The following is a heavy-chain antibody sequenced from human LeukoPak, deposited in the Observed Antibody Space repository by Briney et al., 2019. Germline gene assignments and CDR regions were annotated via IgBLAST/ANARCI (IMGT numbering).Heavy chain of an antibody. Sequence: SQTLSLTCAISGGSVSSNSAAWNWIRQSPSRGLEWLGRTYYRSKWYNDYAVSVKSRITINPDTSKNQFSLQLNSVTPEDTAVYYCARDHSSGWYPTETYYFDYWGQGTLVTVSS. CDR1: GGSVSSNSAA. CDR3: ARDHSSGWYPTETYYFDY. J-gene: IGHJ4*02. D-gene: IGHD6-19*01. V-gene: IGHV6-1*01. CDR2: TYYRSKWYN.